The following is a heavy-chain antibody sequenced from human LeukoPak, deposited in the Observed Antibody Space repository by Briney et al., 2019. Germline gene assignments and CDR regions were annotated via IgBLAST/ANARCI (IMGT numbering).Heavy chain of an antibody. D-gene: IGHD3-22*01. CDR2: INPNSGGT. V-gene: IGHV1-2*02. CDR3: ARATLTMIVVVPDY. J-gene: IGHJ4*02. CDR1: GYTFTGYY. Sequence: ASVKVSCKASGYTFTGYYMHWVRQAPGQGLEWMGWINPNSGGTNYAQKFQGRVTMTRDTSISTAYMELSRLRSEDTAVYYCARATLTMIVVVPDYWGQGTLVTVSS.